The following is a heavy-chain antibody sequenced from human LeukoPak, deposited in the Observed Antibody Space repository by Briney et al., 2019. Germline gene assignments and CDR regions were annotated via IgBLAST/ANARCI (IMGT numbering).Heavy chain of an antibody. Sequence: SETLSLTCTVSGGSISSSSYYWGWIRQPPGKGLEWIGSIYYSGSTYYNPSLKSRVTISVDTSKNQFSLKLSSVTAADTAVYYCARANPGAWIQLWFNAPIYEDMRYYYYMDVWGKGTTVTVSS. V-gene: IGHV4-39*07. CDR1: GGSISSSSYY. J-gene: IGHJ6*03. D-gene: IGHD5-18*01. CDR2: IYYSGST. CDR3: ARANPGAWIQLWFNAPIYEDMRYYYYMDV.